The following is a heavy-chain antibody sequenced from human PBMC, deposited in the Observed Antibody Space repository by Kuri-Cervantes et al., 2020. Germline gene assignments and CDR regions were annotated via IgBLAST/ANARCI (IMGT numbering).Heavy chain of an antibody. V-gene: IGHV5-51*01. Sequence: KVSCKASGYSFTTYWIAWVRQMPGKGLEWVGAINPYDSDARYSPSFQGQVTISVDKSISAAYLQWSGSEASDTAMYYCARWSLGGSDGFDIWGQGTMVTVSS. CDR1: GYSFTTYW. CDR2: INPYDSDA. CDR3: ARWSLGGSDGFDI. J-gene: IGHJ3*02. D-gene: IGHD3-3*01.